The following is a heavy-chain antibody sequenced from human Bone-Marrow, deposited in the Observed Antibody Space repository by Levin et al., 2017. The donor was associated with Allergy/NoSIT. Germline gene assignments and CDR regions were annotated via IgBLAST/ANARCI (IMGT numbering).Heavy chain of an antibody. J-gene: IGHJ6*02. Sequence: GGSPRLSCAGSGFTFESFALYWVRQAPGRGLECLTAISYDGSQKFYADSVQGRLTVSRDNSKNMLFLQMDSLRPEDTAVYFCARTSPDTGSHFNYPYGMDVWGQGATVTVSS. CDR3: ARTSPDTGSHFNYPYGMDV. CDR2: ISYDGSQK. CDR1: GFTFESFA. D-gene: IGHD1-26*01. V-gene: IGHV3-30*01.